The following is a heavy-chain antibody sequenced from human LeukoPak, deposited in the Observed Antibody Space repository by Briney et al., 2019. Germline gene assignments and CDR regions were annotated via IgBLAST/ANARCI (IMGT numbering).Heavy chain of an antibody. CDR3: ARDPSILLWFGEGGRDFDY. CDR1: RGSISSNGYY. V-gene: IGHV4-39*07. J-gene: IGHJ4*02. Sequence: PSETLSLTCTVSRGSISSNGYYWGWIRQPPGKGLEWIGSFYYTGSTFYSPSLKSRATISVDTSKNQFSLKLSSVTAADTAVYYCARDPSILLWFGEGGRDFDYWGQGTLVTVSS. CDR2: FYYTGST. D-gene: IGHD3-10*01.